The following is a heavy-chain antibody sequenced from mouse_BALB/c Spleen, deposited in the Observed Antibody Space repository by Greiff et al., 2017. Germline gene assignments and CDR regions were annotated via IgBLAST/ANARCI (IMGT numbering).Heavy chain of an antibody. V-gene: IGHV2-3*01. CDR3: AQIPQENGYRYFDV. CDR1: GFSLTSYG. CDR2: IWGDGST. Sequence: VQVVESGPGLVAPSQSLSITCTVSGFSLTSYGVSWVRQPPGKGLEWLGVIWGDGSTNYHSALISRLSISKDNSKSQVFLKLNSLQTDDTATYYCAQIPQENGYRYFDVWGAGTTVTVSS. J-gene: IGHJ1*01.